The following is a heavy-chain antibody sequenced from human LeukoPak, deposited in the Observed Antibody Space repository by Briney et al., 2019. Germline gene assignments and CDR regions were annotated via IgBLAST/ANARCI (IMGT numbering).Heavy chain of an antibody. CDR2: ISSSSSYI. V-gene: IGHV3-21*04. Sequence: GGSLRLSCAASGFTFSSYSMNWVRQAPGKGLEWVSSISSSSSYIYYADSVKGRFTISRDNAKNSLYLQMNSLRAEDTAFYYCAKGSAISGSYSGFDYWGQATLVTVSS. CDR3: AKGSAISGSYSGFDY. D-gene: IGHD1-26*01. CDR1: GFTFSSYS. J-gene: IGHJ4*02.